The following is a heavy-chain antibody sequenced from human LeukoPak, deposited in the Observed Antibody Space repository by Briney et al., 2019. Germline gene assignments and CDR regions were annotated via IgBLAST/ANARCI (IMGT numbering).Heavy chain of an antibody. CDR2: INPSGGST. V-gene: IGHV1-46*01. D-gene: IGHD2-21*02. Sequence: ASVKVSCKASGYTFTSYYMHWVRQAPGQGLEWMGIINPSGGSTSYAQKFQGRVTMTRDMSTSTVYMELSSLRSEDTAVYYCARDGAPSAYCGGDCYSPYFDYWGQGTLVTVSS. J-gene: IGHJ4*02. CDR3: ARDGAPSAYCGGDCYSPYFDY. CDR1: GYTFTSYY.